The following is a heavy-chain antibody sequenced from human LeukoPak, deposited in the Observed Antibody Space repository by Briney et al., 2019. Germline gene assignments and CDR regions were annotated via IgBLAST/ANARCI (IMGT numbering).Heavy chain of an antibody. CDR1: GFTFSSYD. J-gene: IGHJ4*02. CDR2: IGTAGDT. V-gene: IGHV3-13*01. Sequence: GGSLRLSCAASGFTFSSYDMHWVRHATGKGLEWVSAIGTAGDTYYPGSVKGRFTISRENAKNSLYLQMNSLRAEDTAVYYCARGGGPPVVTAFEYYFDYWGQGTLVTVSS. CDR3: ARGGGPPVVTAFEYYFDY. D-gene: IGHD2-21*02.